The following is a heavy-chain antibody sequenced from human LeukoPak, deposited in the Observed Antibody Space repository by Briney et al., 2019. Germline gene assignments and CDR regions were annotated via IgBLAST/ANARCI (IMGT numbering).Heavy chain of an antibody. V-gene: IGHV3-48*03. D-gene: IGHD3-3*01. CDR2: ISSSGSTI. CDR1: GLTFSSYE. J-gene: IGHJ6*02. CDR3: ARGQDFWSGYLGIAMDV. Sequence: PGGSETLSCAPSGLTFSSYETKWVRQAPGEGLECVSYISSSGSTIYYADSVKGRFTISRDNAKNSLYLQMSSLRAEDTAVYYCARGQDFWSGYLGIAMDVWGQGTTVTVSS.